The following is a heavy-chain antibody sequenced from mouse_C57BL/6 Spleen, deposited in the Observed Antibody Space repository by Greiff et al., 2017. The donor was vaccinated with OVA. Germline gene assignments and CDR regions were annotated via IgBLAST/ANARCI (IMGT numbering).Heavy chain of an antibody. D-gene: IGHD1-1*01. J-gene: IGHJ2*01. CDR3: ASHYGSSSDY. Sequence: QVQLQQSGAELVKPGASVKLSCKASGYTFTSYWMHWVKQRPGQGLEWIGMIHPNSGSTNYNEKFKSKATLTVDKSSSTAYMQLSSLTSEDSAVYYCASHYGSSSDYWGQGTTLTVSS. CDR2: IHPNSGST. CDR1: GYTFTSYW. V-gene: IGHV1-64*01.